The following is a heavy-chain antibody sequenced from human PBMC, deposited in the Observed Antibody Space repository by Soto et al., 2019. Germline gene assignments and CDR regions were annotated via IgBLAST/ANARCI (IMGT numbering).Heavy chain of an antibody. CDR1: GFTFSSYG. D-gene: IGHD2-15*01. CDR3: ARDPYCSGGSCQGVAAS. Sequence: QVQLVESGGGVVQPGRSLRLSCAASGFTFSSYGMHWVRQAPGKGLEWVAVIWYDGSNKYYADSVKGRFTISRDNSKNTLYLQMNSLRAEDTAVYYCARDPYCSGGSCQGVAASWGQGTLVTVSS. J-gene: IGHJ4*02. CDR2: IWYDGSNK. V-gene: IGHV3-33*01.